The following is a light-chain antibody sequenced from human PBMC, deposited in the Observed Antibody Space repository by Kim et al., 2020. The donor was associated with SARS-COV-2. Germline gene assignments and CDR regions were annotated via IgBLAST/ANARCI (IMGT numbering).Light chain of an antibody. CDR3: QQLNKYPFS. Sequence: DIHLTQSPSFLSASVGDRVTITCRASQGISSYLAWYQQKPGKAPKLLIYTASTLQSGVPSRFSGSESGTEFTLTISSLQPEDFATYYCQQLNKYPFSFGQGTKLEI. CDR2: TAS. CDR1: QGISSY. V-gene: IGKV1-9*01. J-gene: IGKJ2*03.